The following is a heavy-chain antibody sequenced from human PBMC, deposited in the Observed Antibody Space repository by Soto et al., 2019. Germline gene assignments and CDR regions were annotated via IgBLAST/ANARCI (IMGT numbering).Heavy chain of an antibody. Sequence: QVQLQQWGAGLLKPSETLSLTCAVYGGSFSGYYWSWIRQPPGKGLEWIGEINHSGSTNYNPSLKSRVTISVDTSKNQFSLKLSSVTAADTAVYYCARDQSVDSSWRFDYWGQGTLVTVSS. D-gene: IGHD6-13*01. V-gene: IGHV4-34*01. CDR1: GGSFSGYY. CDR2: INHSGST. CDR3: ARDQSVDSSWRFDY. J-gene: IGHJ4*02.